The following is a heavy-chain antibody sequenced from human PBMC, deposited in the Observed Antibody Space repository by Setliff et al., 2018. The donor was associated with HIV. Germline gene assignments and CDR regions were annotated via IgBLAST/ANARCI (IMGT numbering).Heavy chain of an antibody. V-gene: IGHV1-18*01. CDR1: GYTFNIYG. J-gene: IGHJ4*02. Sequence: ASVKVSCKASGYTFNIYGISWVRQAPGQGPEWVGWIATYNGNTNYAQRLQGRVTLTTDTSTSTAYMELRSLRFDDTAVYFCGRGVSQAYTHGSGAYYYFDVWGQGTLVTVSS. CDR2: IATYNGNT. CDR3: GRGVSQAYTHGSGAYYYFDV. D-gene: IGHD2-15*01.